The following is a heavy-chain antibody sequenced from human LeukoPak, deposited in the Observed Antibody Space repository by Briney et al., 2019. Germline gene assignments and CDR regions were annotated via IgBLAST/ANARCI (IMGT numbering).Heavy chain of an antibody. V-gene: IGHV3-23*01. CDR1: GFTFNINA. D-gene: IGHD3-10*01. CDR2: ISGSGGSA. Sequence: PGGSLRLSCTASGFTFNINAMSWVRQAPGKGLEWVSGISGSGGSAFYADSVKGRFTISRDNSKKTLHLQMNSPRAEDTAVYYCAKDLPMVIRAFEYWGQGSLVTVSS. CDR3: AKDLPMVIRAFEY. J-gene: IGHJ4*02.